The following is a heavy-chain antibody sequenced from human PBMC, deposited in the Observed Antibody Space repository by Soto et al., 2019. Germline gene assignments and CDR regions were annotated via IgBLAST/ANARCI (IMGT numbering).Heavy chain of an antibody. CDR3: ARDPGIPGRYWYFDL. CDR1: GYKFTDYY. Sequence: QVLLVQSGAEVKKPGASVKVSCKASGYKFTDYYIHWVRQATGQGLEWMGWVNPKRGDAVYAQKFQGWVTMTRDTATTTAYLEVNRLKSDETAIYYCARDPGIPGRYWYFDLWGRGTLVTVSS. J-gene: IGHJ2*01. V-gene: IGHV1-2*04. CDR2: VNPKRGDA. D-gene: IGHD1-20*01.